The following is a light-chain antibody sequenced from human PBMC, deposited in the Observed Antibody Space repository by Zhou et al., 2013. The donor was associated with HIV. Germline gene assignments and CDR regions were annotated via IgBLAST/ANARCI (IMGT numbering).Light chain of an antibody. Sequence: EIVLTQSPATLSLSPGERVTLSCRASQSVSSYLAWYQQKPGQAPRLLIYDASNRATGIPGRFSGSGSGTDFTLTISSLDPEDFAVYYCQQRISWPITFGQGTRLEIK. CDR3: QQRISWPIT. CDR1: QSVSSY. CDR2: DAS. J-gene: IGKJ5*01. V-gene: IGKV3-11*01.